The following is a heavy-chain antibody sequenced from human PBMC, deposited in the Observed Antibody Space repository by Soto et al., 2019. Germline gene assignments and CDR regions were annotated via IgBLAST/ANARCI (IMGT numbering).Heavy chain of an antibody. V-gene: IGHV1-46*01. Sequence: GASVKVSCKASGYTFTSYYMHWVRQAPGQGLEWMGIINPSGGSTSYAQKFQGRVTMTRDTSTSTVYMELSSLRSEDTAVYYCARGRNEVRGAQYGMDVWGQGTTVTVS. CDR1: GYTFTSYY. J-gene: IGHJ6*02. CDR2: INPSGGST. D-gene: IGHD3-10*01. CDR3: ARGRNEVRGAQYGMDV.